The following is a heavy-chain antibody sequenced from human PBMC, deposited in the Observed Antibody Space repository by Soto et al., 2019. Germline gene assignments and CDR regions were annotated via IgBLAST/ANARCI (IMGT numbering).Heavy chain of an antibody. J-gene: IGHJ5*02. D-gene: IGHD2-21*02. CDR1: GGTVASSHW. V-gene: IGHV4-4*02. CDR2: VYHTGDT. Sequence: PSETLSLTCGVSGGTVASSHWWSWVRQSPGGGLEWIGNVYHTGDTNLNPSLQSRVTISVDKSNSQFSLRLNSLTAADTAVYFCAREIVTAGGNNYFDPWGPRTLVTV. CDR3: AREIVTAGGNNYFDP.